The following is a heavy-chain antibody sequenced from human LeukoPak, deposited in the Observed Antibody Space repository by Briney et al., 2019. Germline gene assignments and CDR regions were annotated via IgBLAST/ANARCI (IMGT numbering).Heavy chain of an antibody. J-gene: IGHJ4*02. CDR2: ISGSGGSR. V-gene: IGHV3-23*01. Sequence: GGSLRLSCAASGFTFASYAMSWVRQAPGKGLEWVSGISGSGGSRYYADSVKGRFTISRDNSKNTLYLQMSSLRAEDTAVYYCAKLGYDILTGLDYWGQGTLVTVSS. D-gene: IGHD3-9*01. CDR3: AKLGYDILTGLDY. CDR1: GFTFASYA.